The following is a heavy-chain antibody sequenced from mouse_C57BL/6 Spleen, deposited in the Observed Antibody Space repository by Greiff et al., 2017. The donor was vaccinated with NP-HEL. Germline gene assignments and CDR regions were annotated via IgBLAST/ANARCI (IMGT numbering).Heavy chain of an antibody. CDR3: AIRWLLREGAIDY. V-gene: IGHV1-74*01. CDR2: IRPSDSNT. CDR1: GYTFTGSW. J-gene: IGHJ4*01. D-gene: IGHD2-3*01. Sequence: QVQLQQPGAELVKPGASVKVSCKASGYTFTGSWMHWVRQRPAQGLEWIGRIRPSDSNTNYNQKFKGKATLTVDKSSSTAYMQLSSLTSEDSAVYYCAIRWLLREGAIDYWGQGTSVTVSS.